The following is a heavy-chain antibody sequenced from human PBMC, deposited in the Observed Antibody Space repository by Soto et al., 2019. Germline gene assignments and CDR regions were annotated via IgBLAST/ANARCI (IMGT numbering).Heavy chain of an antibody. D-gene: IGHD3-22*01. CDR1: QYSFTKYC. CDR3: ARALYDTDSLPVGAEPRYYAMDV. V-gene: IGHV1-46*01. CDR2: INPSGGST. J-gene: IGHJ6*02. Sequence: QVQLVQSGAEVKKPGASVKVSCKASQYSFTKYCVHWVRQAPGQGLEWMGIINPSGGSTNYAQRFQGRVTMTRYTSTSTVYMELSSPRSEDTAVYYCARALYDTDSLPVGAEPRYYAMDVWGPGTTVTVSS.